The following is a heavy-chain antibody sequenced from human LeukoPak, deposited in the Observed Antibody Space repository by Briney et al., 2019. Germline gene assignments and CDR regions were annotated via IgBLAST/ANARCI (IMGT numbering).Heavy chain of an antibody. D-gene: IGHD3-10*01. V-gene: IGHV4-39*07. CDR2: IYYSGST. CDR3: AREATRGNDY. J-gene: IGHJ4*02. CDR1: GGSISSSSYY. Sequence: SETLSLTCTVSGGSISSSSYYWGWIRQPPGKGLEWIGSIYYSGSTYYNPSLKSRVTISVDTSKNQFSLKLNSVTAADTAVYYCAREATRGNDYWGQGTLVTVSS.